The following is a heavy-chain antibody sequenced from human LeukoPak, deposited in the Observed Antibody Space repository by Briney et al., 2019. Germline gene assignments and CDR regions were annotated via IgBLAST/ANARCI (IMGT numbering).Heavy chain of an antibody. CDR2: INWNGGNT. D-gene: IGHD6-13*01. CDR3: ARGEAAAGNGIDY. V-gene: IGHV3-20*04. Sequence: GGSLRLSCAASGFSFDDYGMNWVRQAPGKGLEWVSDINWNGGNTVYADSVKGRFTISRGNAKNSLYLQMNSLRAEDTAFYYCARGEAAAGNGIDYWGQGTLVTVSS. J-gene: IGHJ4*02. CDR1: GFSFDDYG.